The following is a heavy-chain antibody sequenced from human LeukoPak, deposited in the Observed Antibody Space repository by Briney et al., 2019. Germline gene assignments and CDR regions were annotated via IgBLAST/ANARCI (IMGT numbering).Heavy chain of an antibody. CDR1: GFTFSNFP. V-gene: IGHV3-64*04. J-gene: IGHJ4*02. Sequence: PGGSLRLSCSASGFTFSNFPMHWVRQAPGKGLEYVSAISTDGGSRYYADSVKGRFTISRDNSKNTLYLQMNSLRAEDTAVYYCARDSLWFGELSYYFDYWGQGTLVTVSS. D-gene: IGHD3-10*01. CDR2: ISTDGGSR. CDR3: ARDSLWFGELSYYFDY.